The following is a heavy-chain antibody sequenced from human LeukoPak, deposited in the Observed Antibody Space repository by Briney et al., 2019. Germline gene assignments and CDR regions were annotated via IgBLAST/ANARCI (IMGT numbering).Heavy chain of an antibody. J-gene: IGHJ6*02. CDR2: IYYSGST. Sequence: SETLSLTCTVSGGSMSGYYWSWIRQPPGKGLEWIGYIYYSGSTNYNPSLKSRVTMSVDTSNNHLSLRLTSVTAADTALYYCARHSYNYYGLDVWGQGTTITVSS. V-gene: IGHV4-59*08. CDR1: GGSMSGYY. CDR3: ARHSYNYYGLDV.